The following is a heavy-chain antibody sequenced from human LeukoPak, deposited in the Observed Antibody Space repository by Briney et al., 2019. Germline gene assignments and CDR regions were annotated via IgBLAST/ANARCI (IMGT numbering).Heavy chain of an antibody. D-gene: IGHD3-10*01. CDR2: IRYDGSNK. CDR3: AKEREITMVRGVRPFDY. V-gene: IGHV3-30*02. CDR1: GFTFSSYG. Sequence: GGSLRLSCAASGFTFSSYGMHWVRQAPGKGLEWVAFIRYDGSNKYYADSVKGRFTISRDNSKNTLYLQMNSLRAEDTAVYYCAKEREITMVRGVRPFDYWGQGTLVTVSS. J-gene: IGHJ4*02.